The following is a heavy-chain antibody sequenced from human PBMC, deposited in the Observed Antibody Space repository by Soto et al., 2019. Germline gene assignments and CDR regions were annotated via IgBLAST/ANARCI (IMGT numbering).Heavy chain of an antibody. J-gene: IGHJ4*02. CDR3: ATTLYYYDSSGYPIFDY. CDR1: GYSFTSYW. Sequence: GESLKISCKGSGYSFTSYWIGWVRQMHGKGMEWMGIIYPGDSDTRYSPSFQGQVNISADKSISTAYLQWSSLKASDTAMYYCATTLYYYDSSGYPIFDYWGQGTLVTVSS. CDR2: IYPGDSDT. V-gene: IGHV5-51*01. D-gene: IGHD3-22*01.